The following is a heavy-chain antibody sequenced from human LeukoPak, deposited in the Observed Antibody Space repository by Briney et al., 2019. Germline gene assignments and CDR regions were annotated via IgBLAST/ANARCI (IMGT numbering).Heavy chain of an antibody. J-gene: IGHJ3*02. CDR2: INPNSGDT. CDR1: GYTFTGYY. D-gene: IGHD1-26*01. Sequence: ASVKVSCKASGYTFTGYYMHRVRQAPGQGLEWMGWINPNSGDTNYAQKFQGRVTMTRDTSISTAYMDLSRLRSDDTAVYYSAREVRWELPTHAFDIWGQGTIVTVSS. CDR3: AREVRWELPTHAFDI. V-gene: IGHV1-2*02.